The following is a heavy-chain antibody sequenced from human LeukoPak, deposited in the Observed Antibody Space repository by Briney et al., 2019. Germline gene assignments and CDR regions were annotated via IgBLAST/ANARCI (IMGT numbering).Heavy chain of an antibody. Sequence: PGGSLRLSCAASGFTFSGYGMSWVRQAPGKGLEWVGRIKSKTDGGTTDYAAPVKGRFTISRDDSKNTLYLQMNSLKTEDTAVYYCTTAITYYYGSGSPPDAFDIWGQGTMVTVSS. CDR2: IKSKTDGGTT. CDR3: TTAITYYYGSGSPPDAFDI. D-gene: IGHD3-10*01. J-gene: IGHJ3*02. CDR1: GFTFSGYG. V-gene: IGHV3-15*01.